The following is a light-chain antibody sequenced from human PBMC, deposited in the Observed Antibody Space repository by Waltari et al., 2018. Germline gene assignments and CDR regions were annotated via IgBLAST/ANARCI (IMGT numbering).Light chain of an antibody. CDR1: QSISSH. CDR3: QKYNTSPFT. CDR2: GAS. V-gene: IGKV3-20*01. Sequence: VILTQSPATLSLSPGERATLSFRASQSISSHLAWYQQKPGQAPRLLIYGASTRATGTPDRFSGRASGTDFTLTISRLEPEDFAVYYCQKYNTSPFTFGPGTKLEIK. J-gene: IGKJ3*01.